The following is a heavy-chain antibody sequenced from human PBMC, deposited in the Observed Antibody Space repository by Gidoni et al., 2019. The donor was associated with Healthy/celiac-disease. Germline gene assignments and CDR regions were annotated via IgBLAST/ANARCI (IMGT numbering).Heavy chain of an antibody. CDR2: IYYSGST. J-gene: IGHJ5*02. CDR3: STQQQLATGRGFDP. CDR1: GGSISSSSYY. V-gene: IGHV4-39*01. Sequence: QLQLQESGPGLVKPSETLSLTCTVSGGSISSSSYYWGWLRPPPGKGLGLIGGIYYSGSTYYNPPLKSRVTISGDTSKNQVSLKLGSVTAADTAVYYCSTQQQLATGRGFDPWGQGTLVTVSS. D-gene: IGHD6-13*01.